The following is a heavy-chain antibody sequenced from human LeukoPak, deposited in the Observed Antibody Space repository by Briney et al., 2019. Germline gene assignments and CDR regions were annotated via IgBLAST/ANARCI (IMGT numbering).Heavy chain of an antibody. CDR3: TTDVPFSGSYSGY. V-gene: IGHV3-15*01. CDR1: GFTFSIYA. D-gene: IGHD1-26*01. Sequence: PGGSRRLSCAASGFTFSIYAMSWVRQAPGEGLEWVGRIKSKSDGGTTDFAAAVKGRFTISGDDSKNTLYLQMNSLKTEDTAVYYCTTDVPFSGSYSGYWGQGTLVTVSS. J-gene: IGHJ4*02. CDR2: IKSKSDGGTT.